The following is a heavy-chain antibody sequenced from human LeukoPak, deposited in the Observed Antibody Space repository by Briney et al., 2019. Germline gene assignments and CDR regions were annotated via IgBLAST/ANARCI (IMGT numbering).Heavy chain of an antibody. D-gene: IGHD2-15*01. CDR3: ASRDPCSGGSCYALDY. J-gene: IGHJ4*02. V-gene: IGHV3-23*01. Sequence: WGSLRLSCAASGFTFGNYGMHWVRQAPGKGLECVSAISAGGGSTYYADSVKGRFTISRDNSQDTLYLQMNSLRVEDTAVYYCASRDPCSGGSCYALDYWGQGTLVTVSS. CDR1: GFTFGNYG. CDR2: ISAGGGST.